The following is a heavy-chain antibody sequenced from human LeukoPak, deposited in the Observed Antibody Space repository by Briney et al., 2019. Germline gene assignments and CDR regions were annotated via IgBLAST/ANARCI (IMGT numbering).Heavy chain of an antibody. J-gene: IGHJ3*02. Sequence: AASVKVSFKASGYSFTGYYMHWVRQAPGQGLEGMGWNNPNSGGTNYAQNFQDRVTMTRDTSISTAYMELSRLRSDETALYYCARVWQYSRSSGAFDIWGRGTMVTVSS. CDR1: GYSFTGYY. V-gene: IGHV1-2*02. D-gene: IGHD6-6*01. CDR3: ARVWQYSRSSGAFDI. CDR2: NNPNSGGT.